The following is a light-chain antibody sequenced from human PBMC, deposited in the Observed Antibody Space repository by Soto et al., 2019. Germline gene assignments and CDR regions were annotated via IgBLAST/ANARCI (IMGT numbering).Light chain of an antibody. J-gene: IGLJ1*01. CDR2: EVS. V-gene: IGLV2-14*01. CDR3: TSYTSSTKYV. Sequence: QAVVTHPASVSGSPGQSITISCTGSSSDVGGYNFVSWYQRHPGKAPKLMIYEVSNRPSGVSNRFSGSKSGNTASLTISGLQAEDEADYYCTSYTSSTKYVFGTGTKLTVL. CDR1: SSDVGGYNF.